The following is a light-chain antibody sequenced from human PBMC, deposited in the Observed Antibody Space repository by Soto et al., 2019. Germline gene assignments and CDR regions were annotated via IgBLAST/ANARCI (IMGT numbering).Light chain of an antibody. J-gene: IGKJ1*01. Sequence: EIVLTQSPATLSLSPGERATLSCRASQSVSSYLAWYQQKPGQAPRLLIYDASNRATGIPARFSGSGSGTYLTLTISSLEPEDFAVYYCQQRSNWRRTFGQGTKVEIK. CDR3: QQRSNWRRT. CDR2: DAS. V-gene: IGKV3-11*01. CDR1: QSVSSY.